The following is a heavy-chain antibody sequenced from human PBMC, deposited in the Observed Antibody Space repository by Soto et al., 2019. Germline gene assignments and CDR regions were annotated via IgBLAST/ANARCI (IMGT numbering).Heavy chain of an antibody. D-gene: IGHD2-21*02. J-gene: IGHJ4*02. CDR3: ALAYCGGDCYSFSFDY. CDR2: IYPGDSDT. Sequence: PGESLKISCKGSGYSFTSYWIGWVRQMPGKGLEWMGIIYPGDSDTRYSPSFQGQVTISADKSISTAYLQWSSLKASDTAMYYCALAYCGGDCYSFSFDYWGQGTLVTVSS. CDR1: GYSFTSYW. V-gene: IGHV5-51*01.